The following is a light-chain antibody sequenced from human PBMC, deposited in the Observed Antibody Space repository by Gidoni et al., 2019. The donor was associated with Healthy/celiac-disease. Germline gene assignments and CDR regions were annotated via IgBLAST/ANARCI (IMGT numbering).Light chain of an antibody. CDR3: NSRDSSGNHPV. V-gene: IGLV3-19*01. CDR2: GKN. CDR1: SLRSYH. J-gene: IGLJ3*02. Sequence: SSELTQDPAVSVALGQTVRITCQGDSLRSYHASWYQQKPGQAPVLVIYGKNNRPSGIPDRFSGSSSGNTASLTITGAQAEDEADYYCNSRDSSGNHPVFGGGTKLTVL.